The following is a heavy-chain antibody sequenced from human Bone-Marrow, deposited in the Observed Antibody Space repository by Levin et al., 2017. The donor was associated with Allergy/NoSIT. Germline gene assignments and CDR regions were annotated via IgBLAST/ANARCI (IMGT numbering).Heavy chain of an antibody. Sequence: PGGSLRLSCTVSGGSISSSSYYWGWIRQPPGKGLEWIGSIYYSGSTYYNPSLKSRVTISVDTSKNQFSLKLSSVTAADTAVYYCARDMITFGGVGGPDQTNGDFDYWGQGTLVTVSS. D-gene: IGHD3-16*01. CDR2: IYYSGST. J-gene: IGHJ4*02. V-gene: IGHV4-39*01. CDR3: ARDMITFGGVGGPDQTNGDFDY. CDR1: GGSISSSSYY.